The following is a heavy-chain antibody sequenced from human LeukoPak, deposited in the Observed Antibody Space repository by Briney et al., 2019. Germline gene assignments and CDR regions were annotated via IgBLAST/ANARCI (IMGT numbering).Heavy chain of an antibody. V-gene: IGHV3-48*01. CDR3: PRDHNYAFDI. CDR1: GFPFIEYS. D-gene: IGHD1-1*01. CDR2: IGIDSGNT. J-gene: IGHJ4*02. Sequence: PGGSLRLSCTASGFPFIEYSMNWVRQAPGKGQEWISYIGIDSGNTKYADSVRGRFTISTDKAKNSLYLQMNSLRVEDTAVYYRPRDHNYAFDIWGQGTLVSVAS.